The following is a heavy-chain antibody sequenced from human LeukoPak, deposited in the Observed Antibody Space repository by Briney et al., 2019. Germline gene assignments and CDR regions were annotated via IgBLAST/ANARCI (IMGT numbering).Heavy chain of an antibody. CDR3: AKDALISYRGAWSQSDY. CDR2: INGSGGST. J-gene: IGHJ4*02. CDR1: GFTVSSNY. Sequence: GGSLRLSCAASGFTVSSNYMSWVRQAPGKGLEWVSGINGSGGSTYYADSVKGRFTISRDNSKNTLYLQMNRLRAEDTAIYYCAKDALISYRGAWSQSDYWGQGTLVTVSS. D-gene: IGHD2/OR15-2a*01. V-gene: IGHV3-23*01.